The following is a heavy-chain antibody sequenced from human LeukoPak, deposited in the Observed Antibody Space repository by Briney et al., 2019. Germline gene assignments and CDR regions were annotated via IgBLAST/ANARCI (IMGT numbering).Heavy chain of an antibody. CDR2: ISGSGGGT. V-gene: IGHV3-23*01. CDR3: AKVRHPYGPLDQYFDH. CDR1: GFTFYNYA. Sequence: GGSLRLSCAASGFTFYNYAMSWVRQAPGKGLEWVSAISGSGGGTYYADSVRGRFTISRDNSKNTLNPQMNSLRAEDTAVYYCAKVRHPYGPLDQYFDHWGQGTLVTVSS. D-gene: IGHD3-10*01. J-gene: IGHJ4*02.